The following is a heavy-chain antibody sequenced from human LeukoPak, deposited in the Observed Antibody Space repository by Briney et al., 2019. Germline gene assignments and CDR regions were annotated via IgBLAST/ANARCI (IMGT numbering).Heavy chain of an antibody. CDR3: ARGGRSSGWYYFDY. CDR2: IYYSGST. V-gene: IGHV4-59*09. Sequence: LEWIGYIYYSGSTNYNPSLKSRVTISVDTSKNQFSLKLSSVTAADTAVYYCARGGRSSGWYYFDYGGQGILFSVSS. D-gene: IGHD6-19*01. J-gene: IGHJ4*02.